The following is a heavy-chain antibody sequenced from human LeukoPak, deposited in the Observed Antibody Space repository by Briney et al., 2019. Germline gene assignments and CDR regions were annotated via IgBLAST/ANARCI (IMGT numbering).Heavy chain of an antibody. CDR2: ISSSSSYI. D-gene: IGHD3-3*01. CDR3: AREIPHYDFWSGYYWSGYYMDV. Sequence: GGSLRLSCAASGFTFSSYSMNWVRQAPGKGLEWVSSISSSSSYIYYADSVKGRFTISRDNAKNSLYLQMNSLRAEDTAVYYCAREIPHYDFWSGYYWSGYYMDVWGKGTTVTVSS. J-gene: IGHJ6*03. V-gene: IGHV3-21*01. CDR1: GFTFSSYS.